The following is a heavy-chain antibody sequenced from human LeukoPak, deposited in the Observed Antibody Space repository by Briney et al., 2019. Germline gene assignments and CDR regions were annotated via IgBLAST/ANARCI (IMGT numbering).Heavy chain of an antibody. CDR2: ISGRSSDT. J-gene: IGHJ4*02. V-gene: IGHV3-21*06. CDR3: GRAFPPLRTSSAGDL. D-gene: IGHD6-25*01. Sequence: PGGSLRLSCTASGFTFSDYDMNWVRQAPGKGLEWISGISGRSSDTYYADSVKGRFTISRDNAKNLLYLQMTGLGAEDTAVYYCGRAFPPLRTSSAGDLWGQGTLVTVSS. CDR1: GFTFSDYD.